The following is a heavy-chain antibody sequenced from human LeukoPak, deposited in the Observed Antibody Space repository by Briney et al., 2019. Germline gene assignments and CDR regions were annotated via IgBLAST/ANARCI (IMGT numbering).Heavy chain of an antibody. CDR3: ARDYYDSIDY. CDR2: IRSKTYGATT. J-gene: IGHJ4*02. CDR1: DVTFGDYA. Sequence: GGSLTLSCTASDVTFGDYAMSWVRRAPGKDLEWVGLIRSKTYGATTEYAASVKGRFSISRGDSKTIAYLQMNSLRTEDTAVYYCARDYYDSIDYWGQGTLVTVSS. V-gene: IGHV3-49*04. D-gene: IGHD3-22*01.